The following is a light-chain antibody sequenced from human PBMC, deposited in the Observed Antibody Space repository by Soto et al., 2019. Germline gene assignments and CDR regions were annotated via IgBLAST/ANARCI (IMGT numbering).Light chain of an antibody. Sequence: EIVMTQSPVALSVSPGESAALSCRASQSVGRNFAWYQQRPGQAPRVLIYGTSTRATGVPARFSGSGSGTEVTLTISSLQSEDFAVYYCQQYNKWPYTFGQGTRLEIK. V-gene: IGKV3-15*01. J-gene: IGKJ2*01. CDR3: QQYNKWPYT. CDR1: QSVGRN. CDR2: GTS.